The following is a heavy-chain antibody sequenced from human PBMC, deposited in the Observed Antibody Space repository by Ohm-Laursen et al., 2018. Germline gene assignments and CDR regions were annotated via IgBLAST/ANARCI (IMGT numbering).Heavy chain of an antibody. D-gene: IGHD3-10*01. J-gene: IGHJ4*02. CDR1: SGSISNFC. CDR2: VYYSGTT. CDR3: ARSYSRGFDY. V-gene: IGHV4-59*01. Sequence: SETLSLTCTVSSGSISNFCWSWIRQPPGKGLEWIGYVYYSGTTNYNPSLKSRITISVDTSKNQFSLNLSSVTAADTAIYYCARSYSRGFDYWGQGTLVTVSS.